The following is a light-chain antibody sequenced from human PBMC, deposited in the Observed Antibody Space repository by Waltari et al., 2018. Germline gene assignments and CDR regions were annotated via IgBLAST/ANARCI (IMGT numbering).Light chain of an antibody. V-gene: IGLV2-14*03. CDR1: SSDIGDYNF. CDR2: DVT. J-gene: IGLJ2*01. CDR3: ASYTSSDSFVV. Sequence: QSALTQPASVSGSPGQSITISCTGTSSDIGDYNFVSWYQHHPGEAPKLVIYDVTKRPAGISSRSAGSKSGNTASLTISGLQAEDEANYVCASYTSSDSFVVFGGGTKLTVL.